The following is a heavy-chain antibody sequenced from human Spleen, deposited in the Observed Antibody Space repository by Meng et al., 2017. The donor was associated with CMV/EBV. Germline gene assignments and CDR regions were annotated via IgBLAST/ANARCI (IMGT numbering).Heavy chain of an antibody. J-gene: IGHJ4*02. D-gene: IGHD4-17*01. CDR1: GFSLDTSGEG. CDR2: IYWNDDK. V-gene: IGHV2-5*01. CDR3: ALSTTVTRFDY. Sequence: SGPTLVKPTQTLTLTCTFSGFSLDTSGEGVGWIRQPPGKALEWLALIYWNDDKRYSPSLKSRLTITKDTSKNQVVLIMTNMDPVDTATYYCALSTTVTRFDYWGQGTLVTVSS.